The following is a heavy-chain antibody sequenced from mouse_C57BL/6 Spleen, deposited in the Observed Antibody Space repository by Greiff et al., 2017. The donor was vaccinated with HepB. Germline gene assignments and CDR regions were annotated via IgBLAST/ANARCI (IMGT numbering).Heavy chain of an antibody. D-gene: IGHD1-1*01. J-gene: IGHJ1*03. CDR2: ISSGSSTI. Sequence: EVQRVESGGGLVKPGGSLKLSCAASGFTFSDYGMHWVRQAPEKGLEWVAYISSGSSTIYYADTVKGRFTISRDNAKNTLFLQMTSLRSEDTAMYYCARPSITTVVANYWYFDVWGTGTTVTVSS. V-gene: IGHV5-17*01. CDR3: ARPSITTVVANYWYFDV. CDR1: GFTFSDYG.